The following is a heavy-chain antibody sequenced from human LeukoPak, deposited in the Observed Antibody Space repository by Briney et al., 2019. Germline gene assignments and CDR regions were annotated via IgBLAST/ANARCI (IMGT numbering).Heavy chain of an antibody. V-gene: IGHV3-15*01. CDR3: TTVYRYCSSTSCGPDY. CDR1: GFTISNAW. D-gene: IGHD2-2*01. J-gene: IGHJ4*02. CDR2: IKSKTDGGTT. Sequence: GGSLRLSCAASGFTISNAWISWVRQAPGKGLEWVGRIKSKTDGGTTDYAAPVKGRFTISRDDSKNTLYLQMNSLKTEDTAVYYCTTVYRYCSSTSCGPDYWGQGTLVTVSS.